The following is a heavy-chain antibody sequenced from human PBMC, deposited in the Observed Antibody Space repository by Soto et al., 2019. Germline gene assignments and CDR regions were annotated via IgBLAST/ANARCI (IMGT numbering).Heavy chain of an antibody. Sequence: GGSLRLSCAASGFTFSNFGMHWVRQAPGKGLEWVASVSFDGTKKHSADSVKGRFTISRDSSKNTLYLQMSSLRTGDTAVYYCAKDYLGNSNDFDTWGRGTMVTV. CDR2: VSFDGTKK. J-gene: IGHJ3*02. V-gene: IGHV3-30*02. CDR3: AKDYLGNSNDFDT. CDR1: GFTFSNFG. D-gene: IGHD3-3*02.